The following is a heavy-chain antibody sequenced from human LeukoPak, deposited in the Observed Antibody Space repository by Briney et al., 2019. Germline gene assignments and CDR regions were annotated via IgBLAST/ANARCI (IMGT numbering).Heavy chain of an antibody. J-gene: IGHJ6*02. CDR3: AKGVDDYVWGSNGLDV. V-gene: IGHV3-23*01. Sequence: PGASLRLSCAASGFSFSTYAMSWVLQAPGKGLERVSALSGSGGSTYYADSVKGRFTISRDNSKKTLFLQMNSLGAEDTAVYYCAKGVDDYVWGSNGLDVWGQGTTVTVAS. D-gene: IGHD3-16*01. CDR2: LSGSGGST. CDR1: GFSFSTYA.